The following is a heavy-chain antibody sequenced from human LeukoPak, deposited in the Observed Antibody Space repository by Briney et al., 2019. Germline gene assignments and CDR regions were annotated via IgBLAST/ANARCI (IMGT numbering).Heavy chain of an antibody. V-gene: IGHV3-23*01. CDR2: ISGSGGST. CDR1: GFTFSSYA. CDR3: AKVSPYGDYSQRFDP. J-gene: IGHJ5*02. D-gene: IGHD4-17*01. Sequence: PGGSLRLSCAASGFTFSSYAMSWDRQAPGKGLEWVSAISGSGGSTYYADSVKGRFTISRDNSKNTLYLQMNSLRAEDTAVYYCAKVSPYGDYSQRFDPWGQGTLVTVSS.